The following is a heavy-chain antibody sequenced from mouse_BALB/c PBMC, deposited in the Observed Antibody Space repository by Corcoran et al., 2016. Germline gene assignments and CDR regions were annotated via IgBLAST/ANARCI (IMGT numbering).Heavy chain of an antibody. CDR3: ARSYYGSSYWYVDV. CDR2: INPYNDGT. CDR1: GYTFTSYV. J-gene: IGHJ1*01. D-gene: IGHD1-1*01. V-gene: IGHV1S136*01. Sequence: EVHLQQSGPVLVKPGASVKMSCNASGYTFTSYVMHWVTQKPGQGLEWIGYINPYNDGTKYNEKFKGKATLTSDKSSSTAYMELSSLTSEDSAVYYCARSYYGSSYWYVDVWGAGTTVTVSS.